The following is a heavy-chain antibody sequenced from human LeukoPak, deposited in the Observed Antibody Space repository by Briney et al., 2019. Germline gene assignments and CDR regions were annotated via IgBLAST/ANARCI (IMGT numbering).Heavy chain of an antibody. Sequence: SETLSLTCTVSGGSISSYYWSWVRQPPGKGLEWIGYIYYSGSTNYNPSLKSRVTISVDTSKNQFSLKLSSVTAADTAVYYCARGLTVTTRPPYGMDVWGQGTTVTVSS. CDR3: ARGLTVTTRPPYGMDV. CDR1: GGSISSYY. V-gene: IGHV4-59*01. D-gene: IGHD4-17*01. J-gene: IGHJ6*02. CDR2: IYYSGST.